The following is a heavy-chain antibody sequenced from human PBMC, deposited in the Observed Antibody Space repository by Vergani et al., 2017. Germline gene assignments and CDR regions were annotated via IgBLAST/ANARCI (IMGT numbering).Heavy chain of an antibody. Sequence: QLQESGPGLVKPSETLSLTCTVSGVSIGSNSYYWGWIRQPPGKGLEWIGTIYYTGTTYYNEAHKSRLTISVDTSKNQFSLNLTSVTAAGTAVYYCTRHGRSGWAGYFQHWGQGTLVTASS. V-gene: IGHV4-39*01. CDR2: IYYTGTT. CDR1: GVSIGSNSYY. J-gene: IGHJ1*01. D-gene: IGHD6-19*01. CDR3: TRHGRSGWAGYFQH.